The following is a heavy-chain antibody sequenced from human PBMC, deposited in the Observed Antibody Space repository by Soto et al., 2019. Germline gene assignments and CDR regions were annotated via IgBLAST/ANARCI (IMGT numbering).Heavy chain of an antibody. Sequence: SETLSLTCTVSGGSISSSYYYWGWIRQPPGKGLEWIGSIYYSGSTYYNPSLKSRVTISVDTSKNQFSLKLSSVTAADTAVYYCARHGGKSRYYGSGSYHIDYWGQGTLVTVSS. J-gene: IGHJ4*02. D-gene: IGHD3-10*01. V-gene: IGHV4-39*01. CDR1: GGSISSSYYY. CDR2: IYYSGST. CDR3: ARHGGKSRYYGSGSYHIDY.